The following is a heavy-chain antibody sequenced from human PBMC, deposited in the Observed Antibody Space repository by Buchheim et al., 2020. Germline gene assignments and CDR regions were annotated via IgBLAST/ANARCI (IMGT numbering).Heavy chain of an antibody. CDR3: GRSSDFVPTQHFDY. CDR2: ITGNAGST. Sequence: EVQLLESGGGLVQPGGSLRLSCAASGFTFSNYAMTWVRRAPGKGLEWVSAITGNAGSTYYADSVKGRFTISRDNSKNTLYLQMDSLRAEDAAVYYCGRSSDFVPTQHFDYWGQGTL. CDR1: GFTFSNYA. D-gene: IGHD1-1*01. V-gene: IGHV3-23*01. J-gene: IGHJ4*02.